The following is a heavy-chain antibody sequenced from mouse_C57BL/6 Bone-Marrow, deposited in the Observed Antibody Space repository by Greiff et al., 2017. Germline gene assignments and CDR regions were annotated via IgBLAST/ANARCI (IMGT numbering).Heavy chain of an antibody. CDR1: GYSFTGYS. D-gene: IGHD1-1*01. CDR2: INPSPGGT. J-gene: IGHJ1*03. CDR3: AREGFENYYGSIWDVEG. V-gene: IGHV1-42*01. Sequence: VQLQQSGPELVKPGASVKISCKASGYSFTGYSMNWVKQSPEPCLEWIGEINPSPGGTTYNQKFKAKATLTVDKSSSTASMQLKSLPSEDSAGYYCAREGFENYYGSIWDVEGWGTGTTGTVAS.